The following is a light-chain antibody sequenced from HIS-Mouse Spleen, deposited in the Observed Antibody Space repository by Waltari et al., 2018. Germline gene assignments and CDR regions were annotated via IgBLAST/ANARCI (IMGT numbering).Light chain of an antibody. CDR2: EDS. Sequence: SYELTQPPSVSVSPGQTARITCSGDALPKKYAYWYQQKAGQAPVLGIYEDSKRPSGIPGRVSGSSSGTMATLTISGAQVEDEADYYCYSTDSSGNHRVFGGGTKLTVL. J-gene: IGLJ2*01. CDR3: YSTDSSGNHRV. V-gene: IGLV3-10*01. CDR1: ALPKKY.